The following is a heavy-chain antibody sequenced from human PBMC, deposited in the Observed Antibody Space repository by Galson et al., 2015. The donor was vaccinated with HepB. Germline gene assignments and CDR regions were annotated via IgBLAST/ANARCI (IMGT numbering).Heavy chain of an antibody. CDR3: ARGGVVVIATRFDY. Sequence: SLRLSCAASGLTFSSYAMHWVRQAPGKGLEWVAVISYDGSNKYYADSVKGRFTISRDNSKNTLYLQMNSLRAEDTAVYYCARGGVVVIATRFDYWGQGTLVTVSS. D-gene: IGHD2-21*01. J-gene: IGHJ4*02. V-gene: IGHV3-30-3*01. CDR2: ISYDGSNK. CDR1: GLTFSSYA.